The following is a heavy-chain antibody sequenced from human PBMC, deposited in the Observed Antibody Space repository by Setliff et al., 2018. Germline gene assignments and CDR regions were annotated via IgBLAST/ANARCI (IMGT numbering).Heavy chain of an antibody. CDR2: IWNDGSTK. CDR3: ARNWATAQHYYYGMDV. J-gene: IGHJ6*02. Sequence: PGGYLRLSCVASRFTFSNYGMHWVRQAPGKGLEWVALIWNDGSTKFYGDSVKGRFTISRDNSKNTLYLQMDTLRAEDTAVYYCARNWATAQHYYYGMDVWGQGTTVTVSS. V-gene: IGHV3-33*01. D-gene: IGHD2-21*02. CDR1: RFTFSNYG.